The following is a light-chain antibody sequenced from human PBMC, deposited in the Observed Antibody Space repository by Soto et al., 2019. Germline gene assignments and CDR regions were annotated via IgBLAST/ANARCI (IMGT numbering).Light chain of an antibody. Sequence: QSALTQPASVSGSPGQSITIPCTGSSSDVGGYNYVSWHQQHPGKAPKLMIFNVYHRPSGVSSRFSGSKSGNTASLIISGLQAEDEADYYCCSYASSSTYVFGTGTKVTVL. CDR2: NVY. CDR3: CSYASSSTYV. V-gene: IGLV2-14*01. J-gene: IGLJ1*01. CDR1: SSDVGGYNY.